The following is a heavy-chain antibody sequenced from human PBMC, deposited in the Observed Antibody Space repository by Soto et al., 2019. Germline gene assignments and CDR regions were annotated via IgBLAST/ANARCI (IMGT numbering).Heavy chain of an antibody. Sequence: VQLVESGGGVVQPGRSLRLSCAASGFTFSSYGMHWVRQAPGKGLEWVAVISYDGSNKYYADSVKGRFTISRDNSKNTLYLQMNSLRAEDTAVYYCAKVVVIRHYYYYGMDVWGQGTTVTVSS. CDR2: ISYDGSNK. CDR3: AKVVVIRHYYYYGMDV. D-gene: IGHD3-22*01. J-gene: IGHJ6*02. V-gene: IGHV3-30*18. CDR1: GFTFSSYG.